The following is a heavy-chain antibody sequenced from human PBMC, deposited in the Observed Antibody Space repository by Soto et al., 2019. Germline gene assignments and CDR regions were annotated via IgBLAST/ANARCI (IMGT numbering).Heavy chain of an antibody. Sequence: LGGSLRLSCAASGFTFDDYAMHWVRQAPGKGLEWVSGISWNSGSKGYADSVKGRFTISRDNAKKSLYLQMSSLRAEDTALYYCAKGGYSYGDYYYGMDVWGQGTTVTVSS. J-gene: IGHJ6*02. CDR2: ISWNSGSK. D-gene: IGHD5-18*01. CDR3: AKGGYSYGDYYYGMDV. V-gene: IGHV3-9*01. CDR1: GFTFDDYA.